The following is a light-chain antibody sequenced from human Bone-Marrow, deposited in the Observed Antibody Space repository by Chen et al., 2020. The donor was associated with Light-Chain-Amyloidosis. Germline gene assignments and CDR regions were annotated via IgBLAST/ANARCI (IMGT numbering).Light chain of an antibody. Sequence: AIQMTQSPSSLSASVGDRVTITCRASQGIRNELGWYQQKPGEAPKLLISAASSLQSGVPSRFSGSGSGTDFTLTNSSLQPEDFATYYCLQDYSYPRTFGPGTKVDIK. CDR3: LQDYSYPRT. V-gene: IGKV1-6*01. J-gene: IGKJ3*01. CDR1: QGIRNE. CDR2: AAS.